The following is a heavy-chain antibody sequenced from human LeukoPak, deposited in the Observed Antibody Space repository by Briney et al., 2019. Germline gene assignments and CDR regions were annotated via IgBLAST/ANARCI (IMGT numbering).Heavy chain of an antibody. CDR2: IKQDGSEK. V-gene: IGHV3-7*01. CDR1: GFTFSTYW. D-gene: IGHD3-3*01. CDR3: ARDHFDCWSGYHYFDY. J-gene: IGHJ4*02. Sequence: SAGTLRLSCAASGFTFSTYWMSWVRQAPGKGLEWVANIKQDGSEKYYVDSVKSRFTISRDNAKNSLYLQMNSLRAEDTAVYYCARDHFDCWSGYHYFDYWGQGTLVTVSS.